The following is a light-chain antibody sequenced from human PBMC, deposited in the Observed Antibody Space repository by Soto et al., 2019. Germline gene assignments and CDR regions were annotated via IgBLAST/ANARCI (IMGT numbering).Light chain of an antibody. CDR1: SSDVGGYKH. J-gene: IGLJ1*01. CDR2: NVY. CDR3: SAYTVSRTYV. V-gene: IGLV2-14*03. Sequence: QSVLTQPASVSGSPGQSITISCTGTSSDVGGYKHVAWYQQHPGKAPKLMIYNVYDRPSGISYRFSGSKSGNTASLTISGLQGEDEADYYCSAYTVSRTYVFGTGTKLTVL.